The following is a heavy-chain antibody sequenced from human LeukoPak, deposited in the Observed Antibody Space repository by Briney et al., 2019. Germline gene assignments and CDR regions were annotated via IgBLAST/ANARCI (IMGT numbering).Heavy chain of an antibody. CDR2: INQDGSEK. V-gene: IGHV3-7*03. J-gene: IGHJ4*02. D-gene: IGHD2-8*02. CDR3: ATYRQVLLPFES. CDR1: GFTFDDYW. Sequence: GGSLRLSCGASGFTFDDYWMSWVRQAPGQGLEWVANINQDGSEKYYLDSAKGRFTISRDNSKSTLSLQMNSLRAEDTAIYYCATYRQVLLPFESWGQGTLVTVSS.